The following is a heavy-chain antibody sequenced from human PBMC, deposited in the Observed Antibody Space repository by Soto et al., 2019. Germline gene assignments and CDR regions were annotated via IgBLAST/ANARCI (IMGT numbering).Heavy chain of an antibody. CDR2: ISSSGSTI. J-gene: IGHJ4*02. Sequence: VQLVESGGGSVQPGGPLRLSCAASGFSFSTHNMNWVRQAPGKGLEWVSSISSSGSTIYYADSVKGRFTMSRDNDKNSLDLQMNSLRAEDTAVYYCVRGGIKGAGGGVEWGQGTLVTVSS. CDR1: GFSFSTHN. D-gene: IGHD2-8*02. V-gene: IGHV3-48*01. CDR3: VRGGIKGAGGGVE.